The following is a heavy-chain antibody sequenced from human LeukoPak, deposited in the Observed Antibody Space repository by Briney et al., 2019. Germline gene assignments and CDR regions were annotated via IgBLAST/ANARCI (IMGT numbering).Heavy chain of an antibody. J-gene: IGHJ4*02. V-gene: IGHV4-34*01. CDR3: ARHSRWFGELSSPFDY. CDR2: INHSGIT. Sequence: SETLSLTCALYGGSFSGYYWSWIRQPPRNRLWWIGEINHSGITNSNPTLKTRVTISVDTSKNQCSLTLCSVTAADTAVYYCARHSRWFGELSSPFDYWGQGTLVTVSS. D-gene: IGHD3-10*01. CDR1: GGSFSGYY.